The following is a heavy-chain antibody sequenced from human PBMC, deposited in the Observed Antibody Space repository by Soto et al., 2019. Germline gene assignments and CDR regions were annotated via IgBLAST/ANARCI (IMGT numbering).Heavy chain of an antibody. CDR2: ISPIGGTG. V-gene: IGHV1-69*11. Sequence: SVKASCKASGGTISRDAISSMRLDPGQQHERMGIISPIGGTGNYAQKSQGRVTITADESTSTAYMELSSLRSEDTAVSYCAGSRYCSGSSCYHSLDYWGQGTLATVSS. CDR1: GGTISRDA. D-gene: IGHD2-15*01. CDR3: AGSRYCSGSSCYHSLDY. J-gene: IGHJ4*02.